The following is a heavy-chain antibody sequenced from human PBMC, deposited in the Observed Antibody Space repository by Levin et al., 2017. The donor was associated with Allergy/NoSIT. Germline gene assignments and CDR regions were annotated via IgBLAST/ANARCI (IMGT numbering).Heavy chain of an antibody. J-gene: IGHJ6*03. CDR2: IWYDGSNK. CDR1: GFTFSSYG. V-gene: IGHV3-33*01. D-gene: IGHD3-10*01. Sequence: GESLKISCAASGFTFSSYGMHWVRQAPGKGLEWVAVIWYDGSNKYYADSVKGRFTVSRDNSKNTLLLQMNSLRAEDTAVYYCARDQGDPSNYDSGSYPPLLGYYMDVWGKGTTVTVSS. CDR3: ARDQGDPSNYDSGSYPPLLGYYMDV.